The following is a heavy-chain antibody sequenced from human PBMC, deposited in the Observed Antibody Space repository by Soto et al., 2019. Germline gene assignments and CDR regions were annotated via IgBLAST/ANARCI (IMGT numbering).Heavy chain of an antibody. V-gene: IGHV1-18*01. CDR2: ISAHNGNT. Sequence: QVQLVQFAAEVKTPGASVRVSCEASGYTFNHYGITWVRQAPGQGLKWLGWISAHNGNTNYAQKFQDRVTMTTDTSTSTAYMDLRSLKSDDTAVYYCARGTLSSYPETEGTYYGLNYWGQGTLVTVSS. CDR1: GYTFNHYG. CDR3: ARGTLSSYPETEGTYYGLNY. D-gene: IGHD3-10*01. J-gene: IGHJ4*02.